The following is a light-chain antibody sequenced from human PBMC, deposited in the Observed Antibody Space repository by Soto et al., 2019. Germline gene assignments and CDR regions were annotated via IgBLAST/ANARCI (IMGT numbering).Light chain of an antibody. V-gene: IGLV2-8*01. J-gene: IGLJ2*01. CDR2: EVS. CDR3: SSYAASNNLGV. Sequence: QSALTQPPSASGSPGQSVTISCIGTSSDVGGYNYVSWYQQHPGKAPKLMIYEVSKRPSVVPDRFSGSKPGNTASLTVSGLHAEDEADYYCSSYAASNNLGVFGGGTKLTVL. CDR1: SSDVGGYNY.